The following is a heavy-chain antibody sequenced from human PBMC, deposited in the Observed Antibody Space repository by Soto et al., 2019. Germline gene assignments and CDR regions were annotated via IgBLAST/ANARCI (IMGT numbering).Heavy chain of an antibody. J-gene: IGHJ4*02. Sequence: ASVKVSCKASGYTFTGHYIHWVRQAPEQGPEWMGEIGPESGATRYAQRFQGRITMTRDMSITTVYMELNNLSPDDTAVYYCGRGRSGQIVVFYWGQGTPVTVSS. CDR3: GRGRSGQIVVFY. CDR2: IGPESGAT. V-gene: IGHV1-2*02. CDR1: GYTFTGHY. D-gene: IGHD1-26*01.